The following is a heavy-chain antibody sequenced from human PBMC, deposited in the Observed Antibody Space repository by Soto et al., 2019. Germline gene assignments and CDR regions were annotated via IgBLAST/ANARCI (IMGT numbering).Heavy chain of an antibody. V-gene: IGHV4-34*01. CDR3: ARGRGYSYGFTRARNYAMDV. D-gene: IGHD5-18*01. J-gene: IGHJ6*02. Sequence: SETLSLTCAVYDGSLSGYYWSWIRQPPGKGLEWIGEINHSGSLTYSPSLKSRVAISVDMSTNQFSLKLCSVTAAETAVYYCARGRGYSYGFTRARNYAMDVWGQGTTVTVSS. CDR2: INHSGSL. CDR1: DGSLSGYY.